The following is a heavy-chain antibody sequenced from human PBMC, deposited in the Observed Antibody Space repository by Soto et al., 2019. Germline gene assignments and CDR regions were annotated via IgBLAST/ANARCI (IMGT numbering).Heavy chain of an antibody. CDR1: GNTFASHG. CDR2: ISGFNGQT. J-gene: IGHJ4*02. CDR3: ERVDQRGVAVVRDY. V-gene: IGHV1-18*01. D-gene: IGHD3-10*01. Sequence: QVQLVQSGPEVKKPGASVKVSCKASGNTFASHGFSWVRQAPGQGLEWMGWISGFNGQTNYALKFQGRVTLTTSTSTSTAYMELRSLRSDDTAVYFCERVDQRGVAVVRDYWGQGTLVTVSS.